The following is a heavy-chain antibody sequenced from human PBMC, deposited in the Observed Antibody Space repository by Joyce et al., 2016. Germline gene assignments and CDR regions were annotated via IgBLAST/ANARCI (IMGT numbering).Heavy chain of an antibody. CDR2: IKSKADGGRT. Sequence: EVQLVESGGGLVKPGGSLRLSCAASGFICSNAWMRWVRQAPWEVVEGVGRIKSKADGGRTDFAAPVKGRFAISRDDSKNTLYLQMNSLKTKDAAVYYCTADPLLISATPGDYWGQGTLVAVSS. D-gene: IGHD2-15*01. CDR3: TADPLLISATPGDY. J-gene: IGHJ4*02. V-gene: IGHV3-15*01. CDR1: GFICSNAW.